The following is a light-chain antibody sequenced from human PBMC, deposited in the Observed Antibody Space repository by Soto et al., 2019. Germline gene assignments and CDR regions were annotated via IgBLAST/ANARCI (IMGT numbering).Light chain of an antibody. Sequence: QSPATLSLSPGERATLSCRASQSVSSYLAWYQQKPGQAPRLLIYDASNRATGIPARFSGSGSGTDFTLTISSLEPEDFAVYYCQQRSNWPPPFGGGTKVDIK. J-gene: IGKJ4*01. CDR2: DAS. V-gene: IGKV3-11*01. CDR1: QSVSSY. CDR3: QQRSNWPPP.